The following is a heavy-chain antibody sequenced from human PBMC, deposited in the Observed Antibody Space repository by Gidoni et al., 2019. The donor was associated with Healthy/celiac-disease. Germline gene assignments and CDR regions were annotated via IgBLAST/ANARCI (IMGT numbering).Heavy chain of an antibody. Sequence: QVHLVESGGGVVQPGRSLRLSCAASGFTFRSYGMHWVRQAPGKGLEWVAVISYDGSNKYYADSVKGRFTISRDNSKNTLYLQMNSLRAEDTAVYYCAKERTLDYGSYYFDYWGQGTLVTVSS. D-gene: IGHD4-17*01. J-gene: IGHJ4*02. V-gene: IGHV3-30*18. CDR2: ISYDGSNK. CDR1: GFTFRSYG. CDR3: AKERTLDYGSYYFDY.